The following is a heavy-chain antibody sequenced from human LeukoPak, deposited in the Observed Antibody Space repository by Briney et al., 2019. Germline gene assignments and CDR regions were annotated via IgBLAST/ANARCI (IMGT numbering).Heavy chain of an antibody. Sequence: GGSLRLSCVASGVTLSNYATSWARQAPGKGLEWVAFIWYDGSNKYYTDSVKGRFTISRDNSKNTLYLQMNSLRAEDTAVYYCAGDRATSYFDYWGQGALVTISS. J-gene: IGHJ4*02. CDR2: IWYDGSNK. D-gene: IGHD1-26*01. V-gene: IGHV3-33*08. CDR3: AGDRATSYFDY. CDR1: GVTLSNYA.